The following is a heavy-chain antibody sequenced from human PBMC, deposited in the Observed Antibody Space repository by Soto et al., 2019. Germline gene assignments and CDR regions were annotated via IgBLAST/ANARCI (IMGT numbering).Heavy chain of an antibody. Sequence: EASVKVSCKASGYTFTGYYMHWVRQAPGQGLEWMGWINPNSGGTNYAQKFQGRVTMTRDTSISTAYMELSRLRSDDTAVYYCARGEWRGVTKKGGNVDYWGQGTLVTVSS. CDR1: GYTFTGYY. V-gene: IGHV1-2*02. CDR2: INPNSGGT. J-gene: IGHJ4*02. CDR3: ARGEWRGVTKKGGNVDY. D-gene: IGHD1-1*01.